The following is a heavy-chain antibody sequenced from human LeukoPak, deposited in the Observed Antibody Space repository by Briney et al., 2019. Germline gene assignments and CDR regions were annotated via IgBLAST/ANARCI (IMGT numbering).Heavy chain of an antibody. CDR3: ARDASYCGGDCYEGGNWFDP. J-gene: IGHJ5*02. D-gene: IGHD2-21*01. CDR2: ISSSSTYI. Sequence: PGGSLRLSCAASGFTLTSYSMNWVRQAPGKGLEWVSSISSSSTYIYYADSVKGRFTISRDNAKNSLYLQMNSLKAEDTAVYYCARDASYCGGDCYEGGNWFDPWGQGTLVTVSS. V-gene: IGHV3-21*01. CDR1: GFTLTSYS.